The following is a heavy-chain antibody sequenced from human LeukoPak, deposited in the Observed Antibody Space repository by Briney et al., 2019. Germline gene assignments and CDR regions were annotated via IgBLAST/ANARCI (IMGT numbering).Heavy chain of an antibody. V-gene: IGHV3-15*01. Sequence: PGGSLRLSCAASGFTFSDIWMAWVRQAPGRGLEWVGRIRSNADGGTTDFVAPVKDKFSISRDDSRNTLYLQMNSLKSEDTAVYYCTYHHKGMSIDYWGQGTLVTVSS. D-gene: IGHD2-2*01. CDR1: GFTFSDIW. CDR2: IRSNADGGTT. J-gene: IGHJ4*02. CDR3: TYHHKGMSIDY.